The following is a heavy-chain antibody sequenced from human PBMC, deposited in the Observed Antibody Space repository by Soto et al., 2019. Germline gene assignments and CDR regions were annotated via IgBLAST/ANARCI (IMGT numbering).Heavy chain of an antibody. Sequence: VQLLESGGGLVQPGGSLRLSCAASGFTFSSYGMHWVRQAPGKGLEWVAVISYDGSNKYYADSVKGRFTISRDNSKNALYLQMNSLRAEDTAVYYGAKVAGAAAGSWFDPWGQGTLVTVSS. V-gene: IGHV3-30*18. D-gene: IGHD6-13*01. CDR3: AKVAGAAAGSWFDP. CDR1: GFTFSSYG. CDR2: ISYDGSNK. J-gene: IGHJ5*02.